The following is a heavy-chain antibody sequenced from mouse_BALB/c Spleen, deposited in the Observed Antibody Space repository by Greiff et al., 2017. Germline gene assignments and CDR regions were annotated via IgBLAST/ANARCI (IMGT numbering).Heavy chain of an antibody. D-gene: IGHD3-2*01. CDR2: IDPANGNT. CDR1: GFNIKDTY. V-gene: IGHV14-3*02. J-gene: IGHJ4*01. Sequence: EVKLQESGAELVKPGASVKLSCTASGFNIKDTYMHWVKQRPEQGLEWIGRIDPANGNTKYDPKFQGKATITADTSSNTAYLQLSSLTSEDTAVYYCARDSSGPYAMDYWGQGTSVTVSS. CDR3: ARDSSGPYAMDY.